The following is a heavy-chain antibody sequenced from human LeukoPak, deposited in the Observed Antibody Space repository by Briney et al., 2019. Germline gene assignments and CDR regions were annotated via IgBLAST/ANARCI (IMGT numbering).Heavy chain of an antibody. V-gene: IGHV1-2*04. D-gene: IGHD3-22*01. Sequence: SVKVSCKASGYTFTGYYMHWVRQAPGQGLEWMGWINLNNDDTNYAQKFQGWVTMTRDTSISTAYMELSRLRSDDTAVYYCARGYYYDSSGYYQLDYWGQGTLVTVSS. CDR3: ARGYYYDSSGYYQLDY. CDR2: INLNNDDT. CDR1: GYTFTGYY. J-gene: IGHJ4*02.